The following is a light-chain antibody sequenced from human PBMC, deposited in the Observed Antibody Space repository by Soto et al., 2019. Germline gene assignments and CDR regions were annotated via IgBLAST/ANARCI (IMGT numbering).Light chain of an antibody. CDR2: GTS. J-gene: IGKJ1*01. V-gene: IGKV3-20*01. Sequence: EIVLTQSPGTLSVSPGERATLSCRASQTISSNNLAWYQQKPGQTPSLLNYGTSSRATGIPDRFSGRGSGAVFTLTISRLEAEDPAMYYCQQFGSWTFGKGTKVEI. CDR3: QQFGSWT. CDR1: QTISSNN.